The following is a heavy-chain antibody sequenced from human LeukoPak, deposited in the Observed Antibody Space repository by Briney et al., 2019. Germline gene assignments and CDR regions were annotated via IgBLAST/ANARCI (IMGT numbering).Heavy chain of an antibody. Sequence: GRSLRLSCAASGFTFSSYGMHWVRQAPGKGLEWVAVISYDGSNKYYADSVKGRFTISRDNSKNTLYLQMNSLRAEDTAVYYCARGRAPGSHYPTWVRPYYYYYGMDVWGQGTTVTVSS. J-gene: IGHJ6*02. V-gene: IGHV3-30*03. CDR1: GFTFSSYG. CDR3: ARGRAPGSHYPTWVRPYYYYYGMDV. D-gene: IGHD1-26*01. CDR2: ISYDGSNK.